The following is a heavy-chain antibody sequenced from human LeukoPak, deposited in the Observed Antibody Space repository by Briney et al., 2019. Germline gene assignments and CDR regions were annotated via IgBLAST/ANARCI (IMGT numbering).Heavy chain of an antibody. Sequence: GGSLRLSCAASGFTFSSYGMHWVRQAPGKGLEWVAVIWYDGSNKYYADSVKGRFTISRGNSKNTLYLQMNSLRAEDTAVYYCAKDRGWFGELLDDYWGQGTLVTVSS. J-gene: IGHJ4*02. V-gene: IGHV3-33*06. CDR3: AKDRGWFGELLDDY. CDR1: GFTFSSYG. D-gene: IGHD3-10*01. CDR2: IWYDGSNK.